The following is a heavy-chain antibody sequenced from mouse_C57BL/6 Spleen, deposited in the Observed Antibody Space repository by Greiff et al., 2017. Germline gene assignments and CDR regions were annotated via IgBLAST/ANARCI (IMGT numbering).Heavy chain of an antibody. CDR2: IHPNSGST. CDR3: AREGYYYGSSDYAMDY. J-gene: IGHJ4*01. V-gene: IGHV1-64*01. D-gene: IGHD1-1*01. CDR1: GYTFTSYW. Sequence: VQLQQPGAELVKPGASVKLSCKASGYTFTSYWMHWVKQRPGQGLEWIGMIHPNSGSTNYNEKFKSKATLTVDKSSSTAYMQLSSLTSEDSAVYYCAREGYYYGSSDYAMDYWGQGTSVTVSS.